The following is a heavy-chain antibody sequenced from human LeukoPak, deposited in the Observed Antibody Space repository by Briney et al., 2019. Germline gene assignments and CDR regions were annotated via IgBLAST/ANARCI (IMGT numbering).Heavy chain of an antibody. CDR3: ARVADRFGYNYGIDEYFDY. Sequence: SETLSLTCTVSGGSIGTYYWTWIRQPAGKGMEWIGRIDASGSTTYNPSLNSRNTMTVDTSRNQFSLNLNSLTVADTAVYFCARVADRFGYNYGIDEYFDYWGQGALVTVSS. CDR1: GGSIGTYY. D-gene: IGHD5-18*01. J-gene: IGHJ4*02. V-gene: IGHV4-4*07. CDR2: IDASGST.